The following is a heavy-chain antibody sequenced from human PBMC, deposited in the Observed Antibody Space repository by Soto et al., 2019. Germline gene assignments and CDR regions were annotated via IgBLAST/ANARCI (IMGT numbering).Heavy chain of an antibody. CDR3: ARDPWY. Sequence: EVQLVESGGGLIQPGGSLRLSCAVSGFTVSSNYMSWVRQAPGKGLEWVSIINSGGSTYYADSVKGRFTISRDNSKNTLYLQINGLRTGDTAVYYCARDPWYWGQGTLVTVSS. CDR2: INSGGST. CDR1: GFTVSSNY. J-gene: IGHJ4*02. V-gene: IGHV3-53*01.